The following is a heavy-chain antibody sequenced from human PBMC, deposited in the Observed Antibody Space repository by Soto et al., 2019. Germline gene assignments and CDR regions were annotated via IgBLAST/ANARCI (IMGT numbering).Heavy chain of an antibody. CDR1: GYTFTSYG. D-gene: IGHD5-12*01. J-gene: IGHJ4*02. Sequence: QVQLVQSGAEVKKPGASVKVSCKASGYTFTSYGISCVRQAPGQGLEWMGWISAYNGNTNYAQKLQGRVTMTTDTSTSTAYMELRSLRADDTAVYYCARDSYGPRDGYNQFDYWGQGNLVNVSS. CDR3: ARDSYGPRDGYNQFDY. CDR2: ISAYNGNT. V-gene: IGHV1-18*01.